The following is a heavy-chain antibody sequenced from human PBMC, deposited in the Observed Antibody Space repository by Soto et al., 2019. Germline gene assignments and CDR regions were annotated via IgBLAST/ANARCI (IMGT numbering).Heavy chain of an antibody. CDR2: ISGSGSTT. CDR1: GFTFSSYA. V-gene: IGHV3-23*01. CDR3: AREAGLHVSWYFDL. J-gene: IGHJ2*01. D-gene: IGHD6-13*01. Sequence: GGSLRLSCAASGFTFSSYAMSWVRQAPGKGLEWVSGISGSGSTTYYADSVKGRFTISRDNARNTLSLQMDSLRAEDTAVYYCAREAGLHVSWYFDLWGRGTLVTVSS.